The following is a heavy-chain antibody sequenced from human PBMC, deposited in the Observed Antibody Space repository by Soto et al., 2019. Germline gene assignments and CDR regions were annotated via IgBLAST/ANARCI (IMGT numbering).Heavy chain of an antibody. CDR2: IVVDSGNT. CDR3: ARAQYDSLTGYYEF. V-gene: IGHV1-58*01. J-gene: IGHJ4*02. CDR1: GFTFINSA. D-gene: IGHD3-9*01. Sequence: SVKVSCKASGFTFINSAVQWVRQARGQRLEWIGWIVVDSGNTNYAQKFQERVTITRDMSTSTSYMKLSSLRSEDTAVYYCARAQYDSLTGYYEFGGQGTLVTVSS.